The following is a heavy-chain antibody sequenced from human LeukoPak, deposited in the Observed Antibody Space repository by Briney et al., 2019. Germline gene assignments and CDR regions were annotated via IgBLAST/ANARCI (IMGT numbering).Heavy chain of an antibody. CDR2: MNPNSGNT. Sequence: ASVKVSCKASGYTFTSYDINWVRQATGQGLEWMGWMNPNSGNTGYAQKFQGRVTMTRNTSISTAYMELSSLRSEDTAVYYCARTPYCSGSSCRRYYFDYWGQGALVTVSS. J-gene: IGHJ4*02. D-gene: IGHD2-15*01. V-gene: IGHV1-8*01. CDR3: ARTPYCSGSSCRRYYFDY. CDR1: GYTFTSYD.